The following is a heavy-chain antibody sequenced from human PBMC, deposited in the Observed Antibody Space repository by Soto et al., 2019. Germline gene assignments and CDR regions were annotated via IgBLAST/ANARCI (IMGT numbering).Heavy chain of an antibody. CDR1: GFTFSSYG. Sequence: QVQLVESGGGVVQPGRSLRLSCAASGFTFSSYGMHWVRQAPGKGLEWVAVISYDGSNKFYADSVKGRFTISRDTPKNTLYLHMNSLRAEDTAVYYCAKGSSAYYNAFDYWGQGTLVTVSS. V-gene: IGHV3-30*18. J-gene: IGHJ4*02. CDR3: AKGSSAYYNAFDY. D-gene: IGHD3-22*01. CDR2: ISYDGSNK.